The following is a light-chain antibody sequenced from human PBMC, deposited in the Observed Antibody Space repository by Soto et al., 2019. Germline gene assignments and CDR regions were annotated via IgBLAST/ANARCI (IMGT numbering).Light chain of an antibody. Sequence: EIVLPKSAGTLSWSPGGRATLSCRASQSVSSNYLAWYQQKPGQAPRLLIYGASSRATGIPDRFSGSGYGTDFNLTINRLEPEDFAVYYCQQYGSSPRTFGQGTKVDIK. CDR1: QSVSSNY. CDR2: GAS. CDR3: QQYGSSPRT. J-gene: IGKJ1*01. V-gene: IGKV3-20*01.